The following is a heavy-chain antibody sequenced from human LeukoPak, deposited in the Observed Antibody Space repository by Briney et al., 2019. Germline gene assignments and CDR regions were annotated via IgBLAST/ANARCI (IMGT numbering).Heavy chain of an antibody. J-gene: IGHJ4*02. CDR2: MNPNSGNT. CDR3: PRSVGGYANLDY. Sequence: ASVKVSCKASGYTFTSYDINWVRQATGQGLEWMGWMNPNSGNTGYAQKFQGRVTMTRNTSISTAYMELSSLRSEDTAVYYCPRSVGGYANLDYWGQGTLVTVSS. V-gene: IGHV1-8*01. CDR1: GYTFTSYD. D-gene: IGHD5-12*01.